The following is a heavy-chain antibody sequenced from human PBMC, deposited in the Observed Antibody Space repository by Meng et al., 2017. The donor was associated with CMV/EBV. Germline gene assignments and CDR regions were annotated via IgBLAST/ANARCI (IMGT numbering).Heavy chain of an antibody. D-gene: IGHD4/OR15-4a*01. Sequence: GGSLRLSCAASGFTFSSYGMHWVRQAPGKGLEWVAVIWYDGSNKYYADSVKGRFTISRDNSKNTLYLQMNSLRAEDTAVYYCAKDLRVPKAEYYFDYWGQGTLVTVSS. CDR2: IWYDGSNK. V-gene: IGHV3-33*06. J-gene: IGHJ4*02. CDR3: AKDLRVPKAEYYFDY. CDR1: GFTFSSYG.